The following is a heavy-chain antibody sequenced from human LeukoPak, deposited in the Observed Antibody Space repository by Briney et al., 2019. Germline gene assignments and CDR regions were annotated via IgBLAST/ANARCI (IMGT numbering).Heavy chain of an antibody. D-gene: IGHD6-13*01. CDR3: ARDLMGIAYRGAFYY. CDR1: GFNFRDHW. V-gene: IGHV3-7*03. J-gene: IGHJ4*02. Sequence: PGGSLRLSCAGSGFNFRDHWMIWLRQAPGKGPEWVAHIKPDGSEKYYADSVKGRFNISGDNAKNSLYLQMNSLRAEDTAVYYCARDLMGIAYRGAFYYWGQGTLVTVSS. CDR2: IKPDGSEK.